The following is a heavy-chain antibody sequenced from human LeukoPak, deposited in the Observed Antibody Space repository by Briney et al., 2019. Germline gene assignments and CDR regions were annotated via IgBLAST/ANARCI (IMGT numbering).Heavy chain of an antibody. V-gene: IGHV1-24*01. CDR1: GYTLTELS. D-gene: IGHD1-26*01. Sequence: ASVKVSCKVSGYTLTELSMHWVRQAPGKGLEWMGGFDPEDGETIYAQKFQGRVTMTEDTSTDTACMELSSLRSEDTAVYYCATDRGYESGSYCFGYWGQGTLVTVSS. CDR3: ATDRGYESGSYCFGY. J-gene: IGHJ4*02. CDR2: FDPEDGET.